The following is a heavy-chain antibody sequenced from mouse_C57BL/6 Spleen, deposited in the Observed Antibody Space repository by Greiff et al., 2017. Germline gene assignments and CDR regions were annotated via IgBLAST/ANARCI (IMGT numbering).Heavy chain of an antibody. CDR3: ARGGAYGYYFDY. CDR1: GYTFTDYN. Sequence: EVQLQQSGPELVKPGASVKIPCKASGYTFTDYNMDWVKQSHGKSLEWIGEINPNNGGTIYNQKFKGKATLTVDKSSSTAYMELRSLTSEDTAVYYCARGGAYGYYFDYWGQGTTLTVSS. V-gene: IGHV1-18*01. D-gene: IGHD1-1*01. CDR2: INPNNGGT. J-gene: IGHJ2*01.